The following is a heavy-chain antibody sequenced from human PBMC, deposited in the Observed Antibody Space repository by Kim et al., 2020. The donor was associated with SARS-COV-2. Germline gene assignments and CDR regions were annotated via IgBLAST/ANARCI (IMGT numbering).Heavy chain of an antibody. V-gene: IGHV3-30-3*01. Sequence: GGSLRLSCAASGFTFSSYAMHWVRQAPGKGLEWVAVISYDGSNKYYADSVKGRFTISRDNSKNTLYLQMNSLRAEDTAVYYCARDAKQDIVVVPAAIYYYGMDVWGQGTTVTVSS. CDR2: ISYDGSNK. J-gene: IGHJ6*02. CDR3: ARDAKQDIVVVPAAIYYYGMDV. CDR1: GFTFSSYA. D-gene: IGHD2-2*01.